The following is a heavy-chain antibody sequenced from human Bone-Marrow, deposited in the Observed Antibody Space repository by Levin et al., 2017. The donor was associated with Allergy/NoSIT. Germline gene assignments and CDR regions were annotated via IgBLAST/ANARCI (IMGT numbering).Heavy chain of an antibody. Sequence: GGSLRLSCAASGFTFSDHYMDWVRQAPGKGLEWVGRTRNKANSYTTEYAASVKGRFTISRDDSKNSLYLQMNSLKTEDTAVYYCASDSVGATPHGMDVWGQGTTVTVSS. CDR1: GFTFSDHY. CDR3: ASDSVGATPHGMDV. CDR2: TRNKANSYTT. V-gene: IGHV3-72*01. J-gene: IGHJ6*02. D-gene: IGHD1-26*01.